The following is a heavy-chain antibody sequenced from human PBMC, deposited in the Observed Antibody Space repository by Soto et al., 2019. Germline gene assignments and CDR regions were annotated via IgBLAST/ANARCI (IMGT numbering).Heavy chain of an antibody. CDR3: AINDAFDI. J-gene: IGHJ3*02. V-gene: IGHV4-34*01. CDR1: GGSFSGYY. Sequence: PSETLSLTCAVYGGSFSGYYWSWIRQPPGKGLEWIGEINHSGSTNYNPSLKSRVTISVDTSKNQFSLKLSSVTAADTAAYYCAINDAFDIWGQGTMVTVSS. CDR2: INHSGST.